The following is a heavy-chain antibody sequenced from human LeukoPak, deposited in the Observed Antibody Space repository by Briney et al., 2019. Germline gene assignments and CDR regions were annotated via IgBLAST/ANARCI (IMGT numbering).Heavy chain of an antibody. V-gene: IGHV3-48*01. CDR2: ISSSSSTI. D-gene: IGHD3-22*01. CDR1: GFTFSSYS. CDR3: ARDPIFGGESSGYYSDY. Sequence: PGGSLRLSCAASGFTFSSYSMNWVRQAPGKGLEWVSYISSSSSTIYYADSVKGRFTISRDNAKNSLYLQMNSLRAEDTAVYYCARDPIFGGESSGYYSDYWGQGTLVTVSS. J-gene: IGHJ4*02.